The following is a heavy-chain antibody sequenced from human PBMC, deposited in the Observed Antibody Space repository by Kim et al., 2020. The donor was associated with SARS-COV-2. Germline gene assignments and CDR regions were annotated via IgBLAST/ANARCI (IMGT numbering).Heavy chain of an antibody. Sequence: ADSVKGRFTISRDNSKNTLYLQMNSLRAEDTAVYYCARDARPGIAVAGPIWGQGTMVTVSS. CDR3: ARDARPGIAVAGPI. D-gene: IGHD6-19*01. J-gene: IGHJ3*02. V-gene: IGHV3-30*01.